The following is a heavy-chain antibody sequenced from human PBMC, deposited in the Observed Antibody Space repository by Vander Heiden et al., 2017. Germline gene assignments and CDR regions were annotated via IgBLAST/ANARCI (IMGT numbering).Heavy chain of an antibody. CDR3: ARGLYSSGWFTSPDY. J-gene: IGHJ4*02. Sequence: AEGLEWMGIINPSGGSPSYAQKFQGRVTMTRDTSTSTVYMELSSLRSEDTAVYYCARGLYSSGWFTSPDYWGQGTLVTVSS. CDR2: INPSGGSP. V-gene: IGHV1-46*01. D-gene: IGHD6-19*01.